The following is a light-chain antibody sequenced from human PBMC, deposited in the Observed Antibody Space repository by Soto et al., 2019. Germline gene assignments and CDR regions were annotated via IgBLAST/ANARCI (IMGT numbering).Light chain of an antibody. CDR2: SNN. CDR1: SANIGSNT. V-gene: IGLV1-44*01. CDR3: AAWDDSLNGSV. Sequence: QSVLTQPPSASGTPGQRVTISCSGSSANIGSNTVNWYQQLPGTAPKLLIYSNNHRPSGVPDRCSGSKSGTSASLAISGLQSEDEADYYCAAWDDSLNGSVFGTGTKLTVL. J-gene: IGLJ1*01.